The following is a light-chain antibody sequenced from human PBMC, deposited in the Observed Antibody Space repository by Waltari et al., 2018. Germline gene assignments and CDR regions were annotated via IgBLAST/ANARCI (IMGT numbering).Light chain of an antibody. CDR1: QSLTNA. Sequence: EVVLTQSPAALSVSPGETATLSCRASQSLTNALAWYQQKPGQPPRLLRFGADTRATGVPARFRGSGFGTEFILTITNLQSEDFAFYYCQQYNNWPPWTFGQGTRVEIK. CDR3: QQYNNWPPWT. CDR2: GAD. J-gene: IGKJ1*01. V-gene: IGKV3-15*01.